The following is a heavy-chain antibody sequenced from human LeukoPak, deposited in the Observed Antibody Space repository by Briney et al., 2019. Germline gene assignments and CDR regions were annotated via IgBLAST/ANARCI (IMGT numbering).Heavy chain of an antibody. J-gene: IGHJ4*02. D-gene: IGHD3-9*01. CDR2: ISGSGGST. Sequence: GGTLRLSCAASGFTFSSYAMSWVRQAPGKGLEWVSAISGSGGSTYYADSVKGRFTISRDNSKNTLYLQMNSLRAEDTAVYYCAKDSDTGYNPPYFDYWGQGTLVTVSS. V-gene: IGHV3-23*01. CDR1: GFTFSSYA. CDR3: AKDSDTGYNPPYFDY.